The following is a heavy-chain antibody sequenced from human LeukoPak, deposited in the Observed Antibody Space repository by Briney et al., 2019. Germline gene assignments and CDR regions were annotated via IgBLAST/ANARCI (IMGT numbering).Heavy chain of an antibody. CDR2: INPNSGGT. Sequence: RASVKVSCKASGYTFTGYYMHWVRQAPGQGLEWMGWINPNSGGTNYAQKFQGRVTMTRDTSISTAYMELSGLRSDDTAVYYCARGRIRITMVRGVQNWFDPWGQGTLVTVSS. J-gene: IGHJ5*02. CDR3: ARGRIRITMVRGVQNWFDP. V-gene: IGHV1-2*02. CDR1: GYTFTGYY. D-gene: IGHD3-10*01.